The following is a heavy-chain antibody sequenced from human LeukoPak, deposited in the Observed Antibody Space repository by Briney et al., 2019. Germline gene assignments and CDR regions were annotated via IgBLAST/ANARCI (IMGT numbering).Heavy chain of an antibody. J-gene: IGHJ4*02. CDR3: AREFTSGYSQRGLDY. D-gene: IGHD4-23*01. CDR2: IKQDGSEK. Sequence: GGSLRLSCAASGFTFSSYWMSWVRQAPGKGLEWVANIKQDGSEKYYVDSVKGRFTISRDNAKNSLYLQMNSLRAEDTAVYYCAREFTSGYSQRGLDYWGQGTLVTVSS. CDR1: GFTFSSYW. V-gene: IGHV3-7*01.